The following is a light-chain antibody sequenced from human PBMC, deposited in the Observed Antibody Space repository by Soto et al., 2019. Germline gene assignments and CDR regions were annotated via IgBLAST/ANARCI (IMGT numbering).Light chain of an antibody. CDR2: GAS. CDR3: QQYYSAPLT. V-gene: IGKV3-20*01. J-gene: IGKJ4*01. CDR1: QRVISSY. Sequence: IVLTQSPGTLSLSPGERATLSCRASQRVISSYLAWFQQRPGRAPRLLIYGASKRATDIPDRFTGSGSGTDFALTISRLEPEDFAVYYCQQYYSAPLTFGGGTKVEIK.